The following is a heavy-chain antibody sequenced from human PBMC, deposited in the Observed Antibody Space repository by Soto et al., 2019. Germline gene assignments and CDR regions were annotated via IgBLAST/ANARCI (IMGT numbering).Heavy chain of an antibody. J-gene: IGHJ6*02. D-gene: IGHD3-22*01. CDR1: GGTFSSYA. V-gene: IGHV1-69*13. Sequence: SVKVSCKASGGTFSSYAISWGRQAPGQGLEWMGGIIPIFGTADYAQKFQGRVTITADESTSTAYMELSSLRSEDTAVYYCASSMIVVVKYYYYGMDVWGQGTTVTVSS. CDR2: IIPIFGTA. CDR3: ASSMIVVVKYYYYGMDV.